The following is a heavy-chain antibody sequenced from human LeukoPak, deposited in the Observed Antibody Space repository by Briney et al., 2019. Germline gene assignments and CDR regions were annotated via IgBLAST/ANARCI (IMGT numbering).Heavy chain of an antibody. J-gene: IGHJ5*02. CDR3: VRHFSLSFLGGWFDP. Sequence: SETLSLTCSVSGGSIMSYNHYWGWIRQPPGKGLEWIGSIYNSVSPYYNPSLKSRVTISAETSNNQFSVRLTSVTAADTAIYYCVRHFSLSFLGGWFDPWGQGSLVTVSS. V-gene: IGHV4-39*01. CDR2: IYNSVSP. D-gene: IGHD2/OR15-2a*01. CDR1: GGSIMSYNHY.